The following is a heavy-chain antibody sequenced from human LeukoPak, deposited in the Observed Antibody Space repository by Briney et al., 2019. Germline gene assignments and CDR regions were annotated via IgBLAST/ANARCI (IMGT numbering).Heavy chain of an antibody. D-gene: IGHD3-10*02. CDR2: NYSGST. CDR3: ASHSSYVSPFRS. V-gene: IGHV4-39*01. Sequence: SETLSLTCTVSGGSISNSSYYWGWIRQPPGVGLEWIGSNYSGSTYYNPSLKSRVTISVDTSKNQFSLNLNSVTAADTALYYCASHSSYVSPFRSWGRGPLVTVSP. J-gene: IGHJ5*02. CDR1: GGSISNSSYY.